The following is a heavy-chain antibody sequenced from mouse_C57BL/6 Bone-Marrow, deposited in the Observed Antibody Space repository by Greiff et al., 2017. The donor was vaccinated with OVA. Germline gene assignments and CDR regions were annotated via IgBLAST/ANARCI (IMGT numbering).Heavy chain of an antibody. CDR2: IFPGSGST. J-gene: IGHJ1*03. V-gene: IGHV1-75*01. Sequence: QVQLQQSGPELVKPGASVKISCKASGYTFTDYYINWVKQRPGQGLEWIGWIFPGSGSTYYNEKFKGKATLTVDKSSSTAYMLLSSLTSEDSAVYFGAWGSYYSNCWYFDVWGTGTTVTVSS. CDR3: AWGSYYSNCWYFDV. CDR1: GYTFTDYY. D-gene: IGHD2-5*01.